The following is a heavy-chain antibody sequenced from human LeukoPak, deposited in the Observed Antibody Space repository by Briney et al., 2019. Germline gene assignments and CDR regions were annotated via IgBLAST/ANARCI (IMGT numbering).Heavy chain of an antibody. V-gene: IGHV3-73*01. D-gene: IGHD3-22*01. CDR2: IRSKTNSYAT. CDR1: GFTFSSYS. CDR3: IDYYEGY. J-gene: IGHJ4*02. Sequence: GGSLRLSCAASGFTFSSYSMNWVRQASGKGLEWVGRIRSKTNSYATAYAASVKGRFTISRDDPKNTAYLQMNSLKTEDTAIYYCIDYYEGYWGQGTLVTVSS.